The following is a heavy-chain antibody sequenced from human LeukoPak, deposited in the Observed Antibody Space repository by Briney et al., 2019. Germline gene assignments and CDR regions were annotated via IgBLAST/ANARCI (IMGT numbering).Heavy chain of an antibody. CDR1: GGSISSGDYY. Sequence: PSQTLSLTCTVSGGSISSGDYYWSWIRQPPGKGLEWIGYIYYSGSTYYNPSLKSRVTISVDTSKNQFSLKLSSVTAADTAVYYCARVVFTMVRGIRDWFDPWGQGTLVTASS. CDR2: IYYSGST. D-gene: IGHD3-10*01. V-gene: IGHV4-30-4*01. CDR3: ARVVFTMVRGIRDWFDP. J-gene: IGHJ5*02.